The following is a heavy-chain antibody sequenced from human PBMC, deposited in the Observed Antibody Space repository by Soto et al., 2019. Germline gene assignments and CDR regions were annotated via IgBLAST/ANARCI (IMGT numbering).Heavy chain of an antibody. J-gene: IGHJ4*02. D-gene: IGHD1-26*01. Sequence: ASVKVSCKVSGYSVSEVSMHWVRQSPGKGLEWMGGFNPDEGETVYGQKFQGRVTMTEDTSTDTAYMELSSLRSEDTAIYYCATDLPGWEQLLPPARSEPSDFWGQGTLVTVSS. CDR3: ATDLPGWEQLLPPARSEPSDF. CDR2: FNPDEGET. CDR1: GYSVSEVS. V-gene: IGHV1-24*01.